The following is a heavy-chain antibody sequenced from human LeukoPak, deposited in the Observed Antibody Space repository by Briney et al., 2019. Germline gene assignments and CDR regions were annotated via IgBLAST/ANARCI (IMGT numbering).Heavy chain of an antibody. V-gene: IGHV1-2*02. J-gene: IGHJ4*02. Sequence: ASVKVSCKASGYTFTSYYMHWVRQAPGQGLEWMGWINPNSGGTNYAQKFQGRVTMTRDTSISTAYMELSRLRSDDTAVYYCARVGNYGSGSYLLYWGQGTLVTVSS. CDR1: GYTFTSYY. D-gene: IGHD3-10*01. CDR3: ARVGNYGSGSYLLY. CDR2: INPNSGGT.